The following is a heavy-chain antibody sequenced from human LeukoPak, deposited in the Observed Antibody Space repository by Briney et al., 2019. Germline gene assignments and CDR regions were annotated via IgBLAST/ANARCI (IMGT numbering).Heavy chain of an antibody. CDR1: GGTFSSYA. CDR3: ARDRALPSERNYYDSSGYRGRWFDP. J-gene: IGHJ5*02. Sequence: SVKVSCKTSGGTFSSYAISWVRQAPGQGLEWMGGIIPIFGTANYAQKFQGRVTITTDESTSTAYMELSSLRSEDTAVYYCARDRALPSERNYYDSSGYRGRWFDPWGQGTLVTVSS. V-gene: IGHV1-69*05. D-gene: IGHD3-22*01. CDR2: IIPIFGTA.